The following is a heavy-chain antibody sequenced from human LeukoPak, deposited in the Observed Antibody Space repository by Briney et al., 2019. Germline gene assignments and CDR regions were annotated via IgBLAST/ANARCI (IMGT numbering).Heavy chain of an antibody. CDR1: GGSISSYF. CDR2: IYYSGST. CDR3: ARHGASGSYLYYFDY. V-gene: IGHV4-59*08. Sequence: PSETLSLTCTVSGGSISSYFWSWVRQPPGKGLEWIGYIYYSGSTNYNPSLKSRVTISVDTSKNQFSLKLSSVTAADTAVYFCARHGASGSYLYYFDYWGQGTLVTVSS. D-gene: IGHD1-26*01. J-gene: IGHJ4*02.